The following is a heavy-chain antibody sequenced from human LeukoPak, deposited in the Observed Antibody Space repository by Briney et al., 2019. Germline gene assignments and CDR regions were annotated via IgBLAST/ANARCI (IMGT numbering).Heavy chain of an antibody. D-gene: IGHD1-26*01. Sequence: GGSLRLSCAASGFTFSSYGMHRVRQAPGKGLEWVAFIRYDGSNKYYADSVKGRFTISRDNSKNTLYLQMNSLRAEDTAVYYCAKRLAEWEPYYFDYWGQGTLVTVSS. CDR3: AKRLAEWEPYYFDY. CDR2: IRYDGSNK. CDR1: GFTFSSYG. V-gene: IGHV3-30*02. J-gene: IGHJ4*02.